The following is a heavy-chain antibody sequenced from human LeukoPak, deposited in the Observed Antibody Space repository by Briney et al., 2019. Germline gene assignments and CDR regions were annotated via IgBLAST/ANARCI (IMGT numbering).Heavy chain of an antibody. CDR2: IKQDGSET. CDR1: GFIFRSYW. D-gene: IGHD1-26*01. V-gene: IGHV3-7*01. CDR3: ARDGELGSPADAFDI. J-gene: IGHJ3*02. Sequence: GGSLRLSCAASGFIFRSYWMTWVRQYPGKGLEGVSNIKQDGSETYYADSVKGRFTISRDNAKRSLYLQMNSLRAEDTAVYYCARDGELGSPADAFDIWGQGTMVTVSS.